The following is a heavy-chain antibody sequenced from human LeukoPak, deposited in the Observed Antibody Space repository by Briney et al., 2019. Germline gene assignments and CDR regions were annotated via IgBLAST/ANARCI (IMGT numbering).Heavy chain of an antibody. CDR1: GFSFTTYR. CDR3: VRRSSAAYDAFDI. CDR2: IYPGDSDT. V-gene: IGHV5-51*01. Sequence: GESLKISCKGSGFSFTTYRIGWVRQMPGKGLEWMGIIYPGDSDTIYSPSFQGQVTISADKSISTAYLQWCSLKASDTAMYYCVRRSSAAYDAFDIWGQGTMVTVSS. D-gene: IGHD6-13*01. J-gene: IGHJ3*02.